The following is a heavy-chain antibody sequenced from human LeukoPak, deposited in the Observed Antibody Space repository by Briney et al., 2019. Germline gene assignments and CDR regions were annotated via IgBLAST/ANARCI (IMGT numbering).Heavy chain of an antibody. CDR3: AKGPAFYYDSSGSYFDF. CDR1: GFTFSSYA. Sequence: PGGSLRLSRAASGFTFSSYAMSWVRQAPGKGLEWVSASSGSGGSTYYADSVKGRSTISRDNSKNTLYLQMNSLRAEDTAVYYCAKGPAFYYDSSGSYFDFWGQGTLVTVSS. CDR2: SSGSGGST. V-gene: IGHV3-23*01. D-gene: IGHD3-22*01. J-gene: IGHJ4*02.